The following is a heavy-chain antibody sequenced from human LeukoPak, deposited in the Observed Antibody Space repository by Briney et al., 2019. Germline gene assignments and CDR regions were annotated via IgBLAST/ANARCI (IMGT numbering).Heavy chain of an antibody. J-gene: IGHJ4*02. CDR3: ARTVSEGNY. CDR2: ISSSGTTI. D-gene: IGHD3-16*02. CDR1: GFTFGTYE. Sequence: GGSLRLSCAASGFTFGTYEMNWVRQAPGKGLEWVSYISSSGTTIYYADSVRGRFTISRDNAKKSLLLQMNSLRAEDTAVYYCARTVSEGNYWGQGTLVTVSS. V-gene: IGHV3-48*03.